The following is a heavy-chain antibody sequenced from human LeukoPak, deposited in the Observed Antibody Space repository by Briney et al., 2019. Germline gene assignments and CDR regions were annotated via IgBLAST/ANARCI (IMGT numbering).Heavy chain of an antibody. Sequence: GGSLRLSCAASGFTFSNYWMHWVRQAPGKGLVWVSRINSDGSYTTYADCVKGRFTVSRDNAKNTLYLQMNSLRAEDTAVYYCATGGGYYGSSWGQGTLVTVSS. CDR2: INSDGSYT. CDR1: GFTFSNYW. D-gene: IGHD3-10*01. J-gene: IGHJ4*02. V-gene: IGHV3-74*01. CDR3: ATGGGYYGSS.